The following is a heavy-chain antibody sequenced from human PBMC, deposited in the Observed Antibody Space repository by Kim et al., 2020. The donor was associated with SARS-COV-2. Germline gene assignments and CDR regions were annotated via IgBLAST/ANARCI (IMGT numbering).Heavy chain of an antibody. V-gene: IGHV3-23*01. CDR3: AKTRGSTSGVRRSYFDY. CDR2: ISGSGGST. CDR1: GFTFSSYA. J-gene: IGHJ4*01. D-gene: IGHD2-8*01. Sequence: GGSLRLSCAASGFTFSSYAMSWVRQAPGKGLEWVSAISGSGGSTYYADSVKGRFTISRDNSKNTLYLQMNSLRAEDTAVYYCAKTRGSTSGVRRSYFDYWGQGTMVTVSS.